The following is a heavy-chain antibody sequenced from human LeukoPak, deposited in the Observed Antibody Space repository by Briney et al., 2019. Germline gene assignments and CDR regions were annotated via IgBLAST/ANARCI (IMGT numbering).Heavy chain of an antibody. CDR1: GYSISSGYY. Sequence: SETLSLICNVSGYSISSGYYWGWIRQPPGKGLEWIGSIHESGGTHDNPSLKSRVTMSVDTSKNEFSLKLRSVTASDTAVYYCARRASRGYGMDGWGKGTAVTVSS. V-gene: IGHV4-38-2*02. CDR2: IHESGGT. J-gene: IGHJ6*04. CDR3: ARRASRGYGMDG.